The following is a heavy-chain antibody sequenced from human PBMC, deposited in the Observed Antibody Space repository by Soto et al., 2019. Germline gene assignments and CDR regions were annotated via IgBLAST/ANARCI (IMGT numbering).Heavy chain of an antibody. V-gene: IGHV3-64*01. D-gene: IGHD3-22*01. Sequence: EVQLVQSGGGLVQPGGSLRLSCAASGFTFSHYAMHWVRQAPGEGLEYVSGISPIGDSTYYANSVKGRFTISRDNSKNRLYLQMGSLRAEDMAVYYCARPLGGSSGSPGHDDDGMDVW. J-gene: IGHJ6*01. CDR1: GFTFSHYA. CDR2: ISPIGDST. CDR3: ARPLGGSSGSPGHDDDGMDV.